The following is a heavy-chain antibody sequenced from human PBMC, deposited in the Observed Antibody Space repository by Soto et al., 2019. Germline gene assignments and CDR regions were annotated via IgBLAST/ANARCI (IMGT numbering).Heavy chain of an antibody. V-gene: IGHV1-18*01. J-gene: IGHJ4*02. CDR3: ARQWELTC. D-gene: IGHD1-26*01. Sequence: QVQLVQSGTEVKKPGASVKVSCKASGYTFTTYGISWVRQAPGQGLEWMGWISGYNGNTDYAQKFQDRFTMTTDTSTNTAYMELRSLRSDDTAVYYCARQWELTCWGQGTLITVSS. CDR2: ISGYNGNT. CDR1: GYTFTTYG.